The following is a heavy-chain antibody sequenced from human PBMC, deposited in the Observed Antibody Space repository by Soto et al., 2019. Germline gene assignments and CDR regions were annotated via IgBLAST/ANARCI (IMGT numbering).Heavy chain of an antibody. Sequence: PSETLSLTCAVYGGSFSGYYWSWIRQPPGKGLEWIGEINHSGSTNYNPSLKSRVTISVDTSKNQFSLKLSSLTAADTVVYYCARDRGWAAGRFYYYMDVWGKGTTVTVSS. CDR1: GGSFSGYY. V-gene: IGHV4-34*01. J-gene: IGHJ6*03. CDR3: ARDRGWAAGRFYYYMDV. CDR2: INHSGST. D-gene: IGHD6-13*01.